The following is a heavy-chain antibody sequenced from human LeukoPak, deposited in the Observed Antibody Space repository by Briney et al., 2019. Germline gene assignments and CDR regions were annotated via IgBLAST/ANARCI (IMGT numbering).Heavy chain of an antibody. CDR3: AKDFAAFDI. J-gene: IGHJ3*02. Sequence: GGSLRLSCAASGFTFSSYGMHWVRQAPGKGLEWVAVISYDGSNKYYADSVKGRCTISRDNSKNTLYLQMNSLRAEDTAVYYCAKDFAAFDIWGQGTMVTVSS. CDR2: ISYDGSNK. V-gene: IGHV3-30*18. CDR1: GFTFSSYG.